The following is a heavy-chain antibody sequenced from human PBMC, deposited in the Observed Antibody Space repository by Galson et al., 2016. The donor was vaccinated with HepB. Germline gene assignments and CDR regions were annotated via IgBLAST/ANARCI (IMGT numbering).Heavy chain of an antibody. Sequence: SVKVSCKASGYNFTGYYIHWVRQAPGQGLEWMGWINPDTGGTNYAQKFQGRVTLTRDTSINTADMELSWLRSDDTAVYYCGRVGCSGGSCYFGFDYYYYYMDVWGEGTTVTVSS. J-gene: IGHJ6*03. CDR3: GRVGCSGGSCYFGFDYYYYYMDV. CDR2: INPDTGGT. CDR1: GYNFTGYY. V-gene: IGHV1-2*02. D-gene: IGHD2-15*01.